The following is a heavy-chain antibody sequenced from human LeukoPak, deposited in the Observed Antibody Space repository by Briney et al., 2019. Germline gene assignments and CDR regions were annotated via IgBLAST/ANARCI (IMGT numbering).Heavy chain of an antibody. D-gene: IGHD1/OR15-1a*01. CDR1: GFTFSSYS. CDR2: ISSRGGYI. Sequence: GGSLRLSCAASGFTFSSYSMTWVRQAPGKGLEWVSSISSRGGYIYYADSVKGRFTISRDNAKNSLYLQMNSLRAEDTAVYYCARGRNNLDGQYYFDYWGQGTLVTVSS. J-gene: IGHJ4*02. V-gene: IGHV3-21*01. CDR3: ARGRNNLDGQYYFDY.